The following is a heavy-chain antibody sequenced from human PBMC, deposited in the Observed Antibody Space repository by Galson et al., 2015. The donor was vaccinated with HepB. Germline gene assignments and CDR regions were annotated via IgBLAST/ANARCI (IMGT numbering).Heavy chain of an antibody. CDR1: GYTFTGDY. CDR3: AREPRDYYYGMDV. V-gene: IGHV1-2*02. J-gene: IGHJ6*02. CDR2: INPNSGGT. D-gene: IGHD3-10*01. Sequence: SVKVSCKASGYTFTGDYMHWVRQAPGQVLEWMGWINPNSGGTNYAQKFQGRVTMTRDTSISTAYMELSRLRSDDTAVYYCAREPRDYYYGMDVWGQGTTVIVSS.